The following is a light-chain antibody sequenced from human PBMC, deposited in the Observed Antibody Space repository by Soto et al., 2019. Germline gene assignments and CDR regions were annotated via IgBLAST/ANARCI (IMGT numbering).Light chain of an antibody. CDR1: QSISRW. CDR3: QQYNTYWT. Sequence: DIQMTQSPSTLSASVGDRVTITCRASQSISRWLAWYQQKPGEVPQVLIYGASILESGVPSRFSGSGSGTESTLTISSLQPEDFATYYCQQYNTYWTFGQGTKVDIK. V-gene: IGKV1-5*01. J-gene: IGKJ1*01. CDR2: GAS.